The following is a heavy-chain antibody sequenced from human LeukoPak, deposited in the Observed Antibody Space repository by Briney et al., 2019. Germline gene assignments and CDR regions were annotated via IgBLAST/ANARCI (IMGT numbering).Heavy chain of an antibody. V-gene: IGHV3-43*01. D-gene: IGHD2-15*01. CDR2: ISWDGGST. CDR1: GFTFDDYT. CDR3: AKDMVVRAYYYYGMDV. J-gene: IGHJ6*02. Sequence: PGGSLRLSCAASGFTFDDYTMHWVRQARGKGLEWVSLISWDGGSTYYADSVKGRFTISRDNSKNSLYLQMNSLRTEDTALYYCAKDMVVRAYYYYGMDVWGQGTTVTVSS.